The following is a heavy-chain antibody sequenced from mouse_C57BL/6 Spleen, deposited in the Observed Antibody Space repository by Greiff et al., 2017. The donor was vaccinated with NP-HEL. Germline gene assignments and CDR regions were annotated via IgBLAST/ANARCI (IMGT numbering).Heavy chain of an antibody. Sequence: QVQLQQSGAELVRPGASVTLSCKASGYTFTDYEMHWVKQTPVHGLEWIGAIDPETGGTAYNQKFKGKAILTADKSSSTAYMELRSLTSEDSAVYYCTSRLSYYFDYWGQGTTLTVSS. J-gene: IGHJ2*01. D-gene: IGHD2-4*01. CDR2: IDPETGGT. CDR1: GYTFTDYE. CDR3: TSRLSYYFDY. V-gene: IGHV1-15*01.